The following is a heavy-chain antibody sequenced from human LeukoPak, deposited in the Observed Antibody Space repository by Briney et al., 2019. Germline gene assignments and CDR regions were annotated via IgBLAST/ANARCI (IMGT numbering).Heavy chain of an antibody. CDR3: AKDQGSGSYYPAEYFQH. CDR2: ISGSGGST. Sequence: GGSLRLSCAASGFTVSSNYMSWVRQAPGKGLEWVSAISGSGGSTYYADSVKGRFTISRDNSKNTLYLQMNSLRAEDTAVYYCAKDQGSGSYYPAEYFQHWGQGTLVTVSS. J-gene: IGHJ1*01. D-gene: IGHD1-26*01. CDR1: GFTVSSNY. V-gene: IGHV3-23*01.